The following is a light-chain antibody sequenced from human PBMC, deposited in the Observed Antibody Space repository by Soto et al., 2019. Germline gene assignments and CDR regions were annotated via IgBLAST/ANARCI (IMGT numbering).Light chain of an antibody. CDR3: GTWDSSLSGEV. CDR1: SSNIGNEY. J-gene: IGLJ1*01. CDR2: ENN. Sequence: SVLTQPPSVSAAPGQKVTISCSGSSSNIGNEYVSWYQQLPGTAPKLLIYENNKRPSGIPDRFSGSKSGTSATLGITGLQTGDEADYYCGTWDSSLSGEVFGTGTKVTVL. V-gene: IGLV1-51*02.